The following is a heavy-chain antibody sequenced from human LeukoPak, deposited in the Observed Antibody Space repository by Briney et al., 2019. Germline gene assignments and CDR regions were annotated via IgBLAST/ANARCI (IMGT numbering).Heavy chain of an antibody. CDR3: ARQPYDSSGKGYDY. D-gene: IGHD3-22*01. V-gene: IGHV4-39*01. CDR1: GGSISSSSYY. CDR2: IYYSGST. Sequence: SETLSLTCTVSGGSISSSSYYWGWIRQPPGKGLEWIGSIYYSGSTYYNPSLKSRVTISVDTSKNQFSLKLSSVTAADTAVYYCARQPYDSSGKGYDYWGQETLVTVSS. J-gene: IGHJ4*02.